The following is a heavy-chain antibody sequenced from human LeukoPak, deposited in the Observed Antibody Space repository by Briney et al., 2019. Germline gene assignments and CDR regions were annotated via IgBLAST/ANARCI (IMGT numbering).Heavy chain of an antibody. V-gene: IGHV3-9*01. CDR2: ISWNSGSI. Sequence: PGGSLRLSCAASGFTFNDYAMHWVRQAPGKGLEWVSGISWNSGSIGYADSVKGRFTISRDNAKNSLYLQMNSLRAEDTALYYCAKDTWRIQLDSYFDYWGQGTLVTVSS. D-gene: IGHD5-18*01. CDR1: GFTFNDYA. J-gene: IGHJ4*02. CDR3: AKDTWRIQLDSYFDY.